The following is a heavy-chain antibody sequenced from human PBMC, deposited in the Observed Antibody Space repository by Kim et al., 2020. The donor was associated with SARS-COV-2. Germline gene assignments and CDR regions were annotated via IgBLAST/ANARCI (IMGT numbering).Heavy chain of an antibody. CDR2: INHSGSI. CDR1: GGSFSYYY. J-gene: IGHJ6*02. V-gene: IGHV4-34*01. D-gene: IGHD2-2*02. CDR3: ARARAGVVPAPILGIGSHYDYFIMGV. Sequence: SETLSLTCGVYGGSFSYYYWSWIRQPPGKGLEWIGEINHSGSINCNPSLKSRVTISVDTSKNQFSLTLSSVTAADTAFYYCARARAGVVPAPILGIGSHYDYFIMGVWGQGTTGPGSS.